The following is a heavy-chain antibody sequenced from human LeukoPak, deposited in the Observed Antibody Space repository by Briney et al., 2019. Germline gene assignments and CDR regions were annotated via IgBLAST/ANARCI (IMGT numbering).Heavy chain of an antibody. CDR2: IKQDGSEK. CDR1: GFTFSSYW. CDR3: ARGLDYGDYLPVEGAFDI. V-gene: IGHV3-7*03. Sequence: GGSLRLSGAASGFTFSSYWMSWVRQAPGKGLEWVANIKQDGSEKYYVDSVKGRFTISRDNAKNSLYLQMNSLRAEDTAVYYCARGLDYGDYLPVEGAFDIWGQGTMVTVSS. D-gene: IGHD4-17*01. J-gene: IGHJ3*02.